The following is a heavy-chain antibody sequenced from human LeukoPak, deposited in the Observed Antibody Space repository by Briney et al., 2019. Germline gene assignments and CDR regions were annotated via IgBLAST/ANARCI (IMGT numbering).Heavy chain of an antibody. CDR1: GFTFSSYA. D-gene: IGHD2-2*01. CDR3: SLPPAVV. J-gene: IGHJ4*02. Sequence: GGSLRLSCAASGFTFSSYAMHWVRQAPGKGLEWVAVISYDGSNKYYADSVKGRFTISRDNSKNTLYLQMNSLSAEDTAIYYCSLPPAVVGGQGALVTVSS. CDR2: ISYDGSNK. V-gene: IGHV3-30*04.